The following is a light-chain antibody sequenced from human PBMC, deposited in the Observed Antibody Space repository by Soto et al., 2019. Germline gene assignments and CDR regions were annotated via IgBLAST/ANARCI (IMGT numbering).Light chain of an antibody. CDR2: KAS. V-gene: IGKV1-5*03. CDR3: QRYGSYYRT. CDR1: QSISSW. J-gene: IGKJ1*01. Sequence: DIQMTQSPSTLSASVGDRVTITCRASQSISSWLAWYQQKPGSAPKLLIYKASSLESGVPSRFSGSGSGTEFTLTISSLQPDDFATYYCQRYGSYYRTFGEGTKVEIK.